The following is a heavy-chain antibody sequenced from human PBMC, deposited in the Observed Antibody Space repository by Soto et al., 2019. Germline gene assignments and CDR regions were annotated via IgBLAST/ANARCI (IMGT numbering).Heavy chain of an antibody. Sequence: GGSLRLSCAASGFTFSNYAMSWVRQAPGKGLQWVSSIGGGDDDRFYADSVKGRFTITRDNSKSTLSLQMNSLGAEDTAVYYCAKQNMIFGVDIDFYYYGMDVWGQGTTVTVSS. CDR3: AKQNMIFGVDIDFYYYGMDV. D-gene: IGHD3-3*01. CDR2: IGGGDDDR. CDR1: GFTFSNYA. V-gene: IGHV3-23*01. J-gene: IGHJ6*02.